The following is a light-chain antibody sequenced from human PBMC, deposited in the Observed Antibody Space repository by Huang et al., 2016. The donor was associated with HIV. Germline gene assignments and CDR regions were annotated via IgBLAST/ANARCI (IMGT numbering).Light chain of an antibody. CDR3: HQYNNWPPWT. CDR1: QSISSN. V-gene: IGKV3-15*01. CDR2: GAS. Sequence: EIVMTQSPATLSVSPGERATLSCKARQSISSNLAWYQQKLGQAPRLLIYGASTRATDIPARFSGSGSGTEFTLTISSLQSEDVALYFCHQYNNWPPWTFGQGTKVEIK. J-gene: IGKJ1*01.